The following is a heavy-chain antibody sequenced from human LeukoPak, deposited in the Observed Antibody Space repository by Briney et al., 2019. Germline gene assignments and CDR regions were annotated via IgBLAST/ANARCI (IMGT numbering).Heavy chain of an antibody. CDR3: AKHIRRSGWYDRADY. J-gene: IGHJ4*02. Sequence: GGSLRLSCAASGFTFSSYAMSWVRQAPGKGLDWVSAMSGSGDSRYYADSVKGRFTISRDNSKNTLYLQMNSLRAEDTAVYYCAKHIRRSGWYDRADYWGQGTLATVSS. CDR2: MSGSGDSR. D-gene: IGHD6-19*01. CDR1: GFTFSSYA. V-gene: IGHV3-23*01.